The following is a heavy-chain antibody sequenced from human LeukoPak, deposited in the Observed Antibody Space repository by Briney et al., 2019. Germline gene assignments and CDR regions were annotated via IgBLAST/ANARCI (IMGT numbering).Heavy chain of an antibody. V-gene: IGHV3-30*04. J-gene: IGHJ4*02. CDR3: ARDRHYGSGSYYDY. CDR1: GFTFSSYA. D-gene: IGHD3-10*01. Sequence: GRSLRLSCAASGFTFSSYAMHWVRQAPGKGLEWVAVISYDGSNKYYADSVKGRFTISRDNSKNTLYLQINSLRAEDTAVYYCARDRHYGSGSYYDYWGQGTLVTVSS. CDR2: ISYDGSNK.